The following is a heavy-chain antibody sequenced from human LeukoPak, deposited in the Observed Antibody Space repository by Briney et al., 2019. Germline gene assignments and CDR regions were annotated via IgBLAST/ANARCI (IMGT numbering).Heavy chain of an antibody. J-gene: IGHJ5*02. CDR1: GFTVSSIY. CDR3: AGDTHSSSWYDH. V-gene: IGHV3-53*01. CDR2: IYSDGNT. Sequence: GSLRLSCAVSGFTVSSIYMSWVRQAPGKGLEWVSFIYSDGNTYYGDSVKGRFTLSRDSSRNTLYLQMNSLTVDDTAVYYCAGDTHSSSWYDHWGQGTLVTVSS. D-gene: IGHD6-19*01.